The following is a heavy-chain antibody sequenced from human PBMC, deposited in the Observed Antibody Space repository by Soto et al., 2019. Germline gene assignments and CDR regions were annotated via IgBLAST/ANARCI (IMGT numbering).Heavy chain of an antibody. CDR2: LVGSGADK. Sequence: PGGSLRLSCAASGFSFSAYAMNWVRQAPGKGLQWVSGLVGSGADKNYADSVRGRFTVSRDNSKNTLYLQMNSLRDEDTVVYYCAKDLIAGNGVWEAFDMWGRGTKVTVSS. CDR1: GFSFSAYA. V-gene: IGHV3-23*01. D-gene: IGHD2-8*01. J-gene: IGHJ3*02. CDR3: AKDLIAGNGVWEAFDM.